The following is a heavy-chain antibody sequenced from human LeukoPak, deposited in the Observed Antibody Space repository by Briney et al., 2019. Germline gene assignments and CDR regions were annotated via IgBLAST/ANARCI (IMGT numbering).Heavy chain of an antibody. D-gene: IGHD5-18*01. CDR1: GGSVSRGGHY. J-gene: IGHJ4*02. V-gene: IGHV4-61*08. Sequence: SETLSLTCTVSGGSVSRGGHYWSWIRQPPGKGLEWIGYIYQSGTTNCNPSLKSRVTLSVDKSKNQCSLKLSSVTAADTAVYYCARDWAAMVYLDSWGQGTLVTVSS. CDR2: IYQSGTT. CDR3: ARDWAAMVYLDS.